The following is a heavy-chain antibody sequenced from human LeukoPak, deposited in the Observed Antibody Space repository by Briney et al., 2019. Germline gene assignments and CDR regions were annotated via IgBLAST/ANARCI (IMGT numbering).Heavy chain of an antibody. Sequence: GGSLRLSCAASGFTFDDCAMHWVRQAPGKGLEWVSLISGDGGSTYYADSVKGRFTISRDNSKNCLYLQMNSLRTEDTALYYCAKDDYYYRSGAGYYWGQGTLVTVSS. D-gene: IGHD3-10*01. CDR2: ISGDGGST. CDR3: AKDDYYYRSGAGYY. CDR1: GFTFDDCA. V-gene: IGHV3-43*02. J-gene: IGHJ4*02.